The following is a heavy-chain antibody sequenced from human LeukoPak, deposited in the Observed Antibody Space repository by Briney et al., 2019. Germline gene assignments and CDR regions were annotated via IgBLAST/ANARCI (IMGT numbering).Heavy chain of an antibody. V-gene: IGHV4-59*08. CDR3: ARPRSGQYYFDY. D-gene: IGHD2-15*01. CDR2: IYDGVNT. Sequence: SETLSLTCTVSGGSISSSYWSWIRQPPGQGLEWIGYIYDGVNTDYNPSLKSRVSISADTSKNQFPLKLTSVTAADKAVYYCARPRSGQYYFDYWGQGTLVTVSS. CDR1: GGSISSSY. J-gene: IGHJ4*02.